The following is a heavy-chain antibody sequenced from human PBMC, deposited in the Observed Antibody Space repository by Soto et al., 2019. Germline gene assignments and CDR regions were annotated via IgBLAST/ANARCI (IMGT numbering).Heavy chain of an antibody. J-gene: IGHJ2*01. V-gene: IGHV3-11*01. D-gene: IGHD1-26*01. CDR3: ARTMDSRTTYPRGHPNYPKGHINYWYFDL. CDR1: GFTLSNYY. Sequence: QVQLVESGGGLVKPGGSLRLSCEASGFTLSNYYMTWIRQPPGKGLEWVADISIGGSVIKYVDSVKGRFTISRDNAKGSMYLQMNSLRADDTAVYYCARTMDSRTTYPRGHPNYPKGHINYWYFDLWGRGTLVSVSS. CDR2: ISIGGSVI.